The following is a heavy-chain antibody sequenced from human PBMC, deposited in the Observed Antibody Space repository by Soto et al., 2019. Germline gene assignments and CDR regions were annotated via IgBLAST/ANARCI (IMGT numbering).Heavy chain of an antibody. CDR1: GYTFTSQW. V-gene: IGHV5-51*01. Sequence: PGESLKISCTGSGYTFTSQWIGWVRQMRGKGLEWMGIIYPGDSDTRYIPSFQGQVLISEDKSITTAYLRCRGXKDPSKAMVYCLGVGLVGGTGLSSARFDAWFPGTVVTVAS. D-gene: IGHD1-26*01. CDR2: IYPGDSDT. J-gene: IGHJ5*02. CDR3: LGVGLVGGTGLSSARFDA.